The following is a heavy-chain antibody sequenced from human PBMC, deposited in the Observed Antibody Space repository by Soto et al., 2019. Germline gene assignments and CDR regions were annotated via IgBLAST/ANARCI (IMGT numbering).Heavy chain of an antibody. CDR3: ARDTLRYFDWLDNWFDP. D-gene: IGHD3-9*01. V-gene: IGHV4-4*07. CDR1: GGSISSYY. CDR2: IYTSGST. Sequence: SETLSLTFTVSGGSISSYYWSWIRQPAGKGLEWIGRIYTSGSTNYNPSLKSRVTMSVDTSKSQFSLKLSSVTAAAKAVYYCARDTLRYFDWLDNWFDPWGQGTLVTVSA. J-gene: IGHJ5*02.